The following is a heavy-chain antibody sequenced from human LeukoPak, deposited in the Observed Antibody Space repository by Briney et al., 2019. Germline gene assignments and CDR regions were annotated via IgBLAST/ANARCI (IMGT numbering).Heavy chain of an antibody. CDR1: GFTFSSCA. Sequence: GGSLRLSCAASGFTFSSCAMNWVRQAPGKGLEWVSGTGSTGVSTFYADSVKGRFTVSRDNSKNTLSLQMNSLRAEDTAVYYCAKDPGVVPAHYFDYWGQGTLVTVSS. D-gene: IGHD2-2*01. CDR2: TGSTGVST. CDR3: AKDPGVVPAHYFDY. V-gene: IGHV3-23*01. J-gene: IGHJ4*02.